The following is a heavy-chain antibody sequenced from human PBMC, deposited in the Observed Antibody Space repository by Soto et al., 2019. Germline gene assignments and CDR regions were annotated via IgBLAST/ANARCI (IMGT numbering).Heavy chain of an antibody. Sequence: ASVKVSCKASGYAFSNFGITWVRQAPGQGLEWMGWISGYNGDTNYAPKFKGRVTMTTDRSTSTAYMELRSLRSDDTAVYYCARVPYSSGWSFAFNIWGQGTMVTVSS. CDR1: GYAFSNFG. CDR2: ISGYNGDT. D-gene: IGHD6-19*01. J-gene: IGHJ3*02. V-gene: IGHV1-18*01. CDR3: ARVPYSSGWSFAFNI.